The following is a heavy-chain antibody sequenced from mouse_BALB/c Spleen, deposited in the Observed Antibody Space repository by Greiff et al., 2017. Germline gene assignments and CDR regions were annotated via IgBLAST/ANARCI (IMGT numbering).Heavy chain of an antibody. CDR2: ISYDGSN. CDR1: GYSITSGYY. J-gene: IGHJ4*01. Sequence: EVHLVESGPGLVKPSQSLSLTCSVTGYSITSGYYWNWIRQFPGNKLEWMGYISYDGSNNYNPSLKNRISITRDTSKNQFFLKLNSVTTEDTATYYCARGDYRDAMDYWGQGTSVTVSS. CDR3: ARGDYRDAMDY. D-gene: IGHD2-12*01. V-gene: IGHV3-6*02.